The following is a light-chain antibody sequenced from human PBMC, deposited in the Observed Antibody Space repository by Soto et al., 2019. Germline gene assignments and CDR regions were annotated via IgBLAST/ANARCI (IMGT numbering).Light chain of an antibody. CDR1: QSVLYTNNKHY. CDR2: WAS. CDR3: QHYYEAPHS. V-gene: IGKV4-1*01. J-gene: IGKJ1*01. Sequence: DIVMTQSPDSLAVSLGERATINCKSSQSVLYTNNKHYLAWYQQEPGQPPKLLIYWASTRESGVPDRFSGRGSGTDSPLTISRVQAEDVAVYYCQHYYEAPHSFGHGTKVESK.